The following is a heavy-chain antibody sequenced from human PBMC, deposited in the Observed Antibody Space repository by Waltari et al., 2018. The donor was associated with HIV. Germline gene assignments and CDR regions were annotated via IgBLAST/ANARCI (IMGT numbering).Heavy chain of an antibody. CDR1: GFTFSNYE. V-gene: IGHV3-48*03. Sequence: EVQLVESGGGLVQPGGSLRLSCAASGFTFSNYEMNWVRQAPGKGLEWVSYMSSRGNTIHYADSVKDRFTISRDNAKNSLYLQMNSLRAEDTAVYYCARDLGGSGWYDYYYGMDVWGQGTTVTVSS. J-gene: IGHJ6*02. D-gene: IGHD6-19*01. CDR2: MSSRGNTI. CDR3: ARDLGGSGWYDYYYGMDV.